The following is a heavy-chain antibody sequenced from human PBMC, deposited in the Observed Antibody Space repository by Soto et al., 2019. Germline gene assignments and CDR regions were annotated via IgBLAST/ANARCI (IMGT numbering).Heavy chain of an antibody. CDR3: GKGIAARPNYFDC. CDR1: GFTFSSYA. D-gene: IGHD6-6*01. J-gene: IGHJ4*02. V-gene: IGHV3-23*01. Sequence: GGSLRLSCAASGFTFSSYAMSCVRQAPGKGLEWVSGINAGGGTTYYADSVKGRFTISRDNSKNTLYLQMNSLRAEDTAVYYCGKGIAARPNYFDCWGQGTLVTVSS. CDR2: INAGGGTT.